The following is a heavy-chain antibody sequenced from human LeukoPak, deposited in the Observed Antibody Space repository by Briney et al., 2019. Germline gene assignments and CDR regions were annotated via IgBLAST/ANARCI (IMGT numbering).Heavy chain of an antibody. V-gene: IGHV3-23*01. CDR1: GFTFRSDA. J-gene: IGHJ4*02. Sequence: GGSLRLSCAASGFTFRSDAMSWVRQAPGKGLEWVSGISGSGGTTYYADCVKGRITISRDNSKNTLYLQMNSLRAEDTAVYYCAKHHCSSTSCYRVFDFWGQGTLVTVSS. CDR3: AKHHCSSTSCYRVFDF. D-gene: IGHD2-2*02. CDR2: ISGSGGTT.